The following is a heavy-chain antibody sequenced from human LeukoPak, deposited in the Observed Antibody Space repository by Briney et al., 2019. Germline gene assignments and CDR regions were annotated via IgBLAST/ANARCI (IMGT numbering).Heavy chain of an antibody. CDR1: GYTFTGYY. CDR3: TRGRRDIVLMVYATGYWFDP. Sequence: AASVKVPCKASGYTFTGYYMHWVRQAPGQGLEWMGWINPNSGGTNYAQKFQGRVTMTRDTSISTAYMELSRLRSDDTAVYYCTRGRRDIVLMVYATGYWFDPWGQGTLVTVSS. D-gene: IGHD2-8*01. V-gene: IGHV1-2*02. J-gene: IGHJ5*02. CDR2: INPNSGGT.